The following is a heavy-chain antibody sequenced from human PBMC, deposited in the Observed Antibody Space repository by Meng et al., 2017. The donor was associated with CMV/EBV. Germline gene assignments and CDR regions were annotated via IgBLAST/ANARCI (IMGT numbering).Heavy chain of an antibody. CDR3: ARGRGSWYFVDY. Sequence: QVQLRQWGAALLKPSEPLSLTCAVYGGSFSGYDWSWIRQPPGKGLEWIGEINHSGSTNYNPSLKSRVTISVDTSKNQFSLKLSSVTAADTAVYYCARGRGSWYFVDYWGQGTLVTVSS. CDR1: GGSFSGYD. J-gene: IGHJ4*02. CDR2: INHSGST. D-gene: IGHD6-13*01. V-gene: IGHV4-34*01.